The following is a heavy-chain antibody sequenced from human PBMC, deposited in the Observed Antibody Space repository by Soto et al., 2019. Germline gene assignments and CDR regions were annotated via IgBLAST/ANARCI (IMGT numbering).Heavy chain of an antibody. CDR2: IKEDGSEK. CDR1: GFTFSKYW. J-gene: IGHJ4*02. V-gene: IGHV3-7*01. CDR3: SRDVVVGAKALNY. D-gene: IGHD2-15*01. Sequence: GSLRLSCAASGFTFSKYWMTWVRQAPGKGLEWVANIKEDGSEKHYVDSVKGRFTISRDNAKNSLYLQMNSLRVEDTAVYFCSRDVVVGAKALNYWGQGALVTVSS.